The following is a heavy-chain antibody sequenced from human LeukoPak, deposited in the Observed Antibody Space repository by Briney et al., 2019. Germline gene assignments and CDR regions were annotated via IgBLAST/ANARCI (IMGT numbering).Heavy chain of an antibody. Sequence: GGSLRLSCAASGFTFSNYAMSWVRQAPGKGLECVSGISGSSGSTYHADSVKGRFTISRDNSKNTLYLQMNSLRAEDTAVYYCAKDTAYCGGDCYYFDYWGQGTLVTVSS. V-gene: IGHV3-23*01. CDR3: AKDTAYCGGDCYYFDY. CDR1: GFTFSNYA. CDR2: ISGSSGST. J-gene: IGHJ4*02. D-gene: IGHD2-21*02.